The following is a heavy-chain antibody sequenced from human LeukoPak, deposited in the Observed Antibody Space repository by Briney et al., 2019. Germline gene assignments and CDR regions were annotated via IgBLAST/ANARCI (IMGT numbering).Heavy chain of an antibody. Sequence: GGSLILSCAASGFTFSSYSMNWVRQAPGKGLEWVSYISSSSSTIYYADSVKGRFSVSRDNAKNSLYLQMNSLRDEDTAVFYCVRGSNIVGTTTYFDFWGQGTLVTVSS. J-gene: IGHJ4*02. CDR3: VRGSNIVGTTTYFDF. D-gene: IGHD1-26*01. CDR1: GFTFSSYS. CDR2: ISSSSSTI. V-gene: IGHV3-48*02.